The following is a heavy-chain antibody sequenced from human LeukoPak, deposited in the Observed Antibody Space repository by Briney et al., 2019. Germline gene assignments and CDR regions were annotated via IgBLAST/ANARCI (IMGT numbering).Heavy chain of an antibody. Sequence: PSETLSLTCTVSGGSISSHYWSWGRQPPGKGLEWIGYIFYTGSPDYNPSLKSRVTMSVDTSKNQFSLNLSSVTAADTAIFYCARGGLRHFDFWGQGALVTVSS. D-gene: IGHD4-17*01. CDR3: ARGGLRHFDF. CDR1: GGSISSHY. J-gene: IGHJ4*02. CDR2: IFYTGSP. V-gene: IGHV4-59*11.